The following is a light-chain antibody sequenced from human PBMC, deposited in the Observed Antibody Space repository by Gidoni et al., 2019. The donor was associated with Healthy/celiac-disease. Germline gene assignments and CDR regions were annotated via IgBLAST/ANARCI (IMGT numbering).Light chain of an antibody. CDR1: RSVSSSY. J-gene: IGKJ2*01. CDR2: GAS. V-gene: IGKV3-20*01. Sequence: EIVLTQSPGTLSLSPGERATLSCRASRSVSSSYLAWYQQKPGQAPRLLIYGASSRATGIPDRFSGSGSGTDFTLTISRLELEDFAVYYCQQYGSSPQTFGQGTKLEIK. CDR3: QQYGSSPQT.